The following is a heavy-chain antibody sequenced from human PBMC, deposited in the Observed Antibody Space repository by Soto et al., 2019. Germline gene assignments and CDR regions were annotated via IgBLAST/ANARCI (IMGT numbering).Heavy chain of an antibody. V-gene: IGHV3-23*01. CDR2: ISGSGGST. D-gene: IGHD3-22*01. CDR1: GFTFSSYA. CDR3: AATMTVIQSALDY. Sequence: GGSLRLSCAASGFTFSSYAMSWVRQAPGKGLEWVSAISGSGGSTYYADSVKGRFTISRDNSKNTLYLQMNSLRAEDTAVYYCAATMTVIQSALDYWGQGTLVTVSS. J-gene: IGHJ4*02.